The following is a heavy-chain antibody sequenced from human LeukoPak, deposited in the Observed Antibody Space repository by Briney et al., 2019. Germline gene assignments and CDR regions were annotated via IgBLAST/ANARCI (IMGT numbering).Heavy chain of an antibody. CDR3: AKDHRRITIFGVATWGAFDI. J-gene: IGHJ3*02. D-gene: IGHD3-3*01. Sequence: GGSLRLSCAASGFTFSSYAISWVRQAPGKGLEWVSAISGSGGSTYYADSVKGRFTISRDNSKNTLYLQMNSLRAEDTAVYYCAKDHRRITIFGVATWGAFDIWGQGTMVTVSS. CDR2: ISGSGGST. CDR1: GFTFSSYA. V-gene: IGHV3-23*01.